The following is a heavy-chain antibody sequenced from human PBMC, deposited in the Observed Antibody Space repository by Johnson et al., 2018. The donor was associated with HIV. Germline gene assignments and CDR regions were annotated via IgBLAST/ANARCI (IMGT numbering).Heavy chain of an antibody. Sequence: VQLVESGGGLVKPGGSLRLSCVASGFTFSDYYMSWIRQAPGKGLEWVSVIYSGGSIYYAVSVKGRFTISRDNSKNTLYLQMNSLRAEDTAVYYCARGGIWGSWAFDIWGQGTMVTVSS. V-gene: IGHV3-66*01. D-gene: IGHD3-16*01. CDR3: ARGGIWGSWAFDI. CDR2: IYSGGSI. CDR1: GFTFSDYY. J-gene: IGHJ3*02.